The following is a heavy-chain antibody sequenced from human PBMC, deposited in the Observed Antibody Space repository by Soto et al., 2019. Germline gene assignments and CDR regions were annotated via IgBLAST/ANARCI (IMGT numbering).Heavy chain of an antibody. J-gene: IGHJ4*02. V-gene: IGHV4-30-4*01. Sequence: QVQLQESGPGLVKPSQTLSLTCTVSGGSISSGDYYWSWIRQPPGKGLEWIGYIYYSGSTSYNPSLKSRVNISVDTAKIQFSLKLSSVTAADTAVYYCARGGTTSDRGPTQNWGQGTLVTVSS. CDR3: ARGGTTSDRGPTQN. D-gene: IGHD4-17*01. CDR1: GGSISSGDYY. CDR2: IYYSGST.